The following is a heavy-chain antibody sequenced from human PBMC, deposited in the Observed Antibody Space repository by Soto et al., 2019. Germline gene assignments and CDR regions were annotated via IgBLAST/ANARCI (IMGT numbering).Heavy chain of an antibody. V-gene: IGHV1-69*05. CDR1: GCTFNKYP. D-gene: IGHD4-17*01. J-gene: IGHJ5*02. CDR3: ARSPTVNDNWFDP. Sequence: GASVKVSCKASGCTFNKYPVTWVRQAPGQGLEWMGGIIPKLGTANYAQKFEGRVTMTTDTSTSTAYMELRSLRSDDTAVYYCARSPTVNDNWFDPWGQGTMVTVSS. CDR2: IIPKLGTA.